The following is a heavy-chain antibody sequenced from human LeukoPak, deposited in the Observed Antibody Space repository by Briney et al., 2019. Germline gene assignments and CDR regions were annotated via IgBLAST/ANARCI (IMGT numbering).Heavy chain of an antibody. Sequence: GGSLRLSCAASGFTFSDSAIHWVRQAPGKGLEWVSAISGSGGSTYYADSVKSRFTISRDNSKNTLYLQMNSLRAEDTAVYYCANMGGKVFDYWGQGTLVTVSS. V-gene: IGHV3-23*01. CDR2: ISGSGGST. D-gene: IGHD3-16*01. CDR3: ANMGGKVFDY. J-gene: IGHJ4*02. CDR1: GFTFSDSA.